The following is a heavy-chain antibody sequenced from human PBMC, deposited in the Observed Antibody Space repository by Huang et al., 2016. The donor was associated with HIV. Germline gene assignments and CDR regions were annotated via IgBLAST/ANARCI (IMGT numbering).Heavy chain of an antibody. CDR2: IYYSGST. Sequence: QVQLQESGPGLVKPSETLSLNCTVSGGSISTGSYSWGWIRQTPGKGLEWIATIYYSGSTNYNPSLKSRVTISVYTSQNQFSLKLSSVTAADTALYYCARRLGNYFFDYWGQGTLVTVSS. CDR3: ARRLGNYFFDY. J-gene: IGHJ4*02. D-gene: IGHD7-27*01. CDR1: GGSISTGSYS. V-gene: IGHV4-39*01.